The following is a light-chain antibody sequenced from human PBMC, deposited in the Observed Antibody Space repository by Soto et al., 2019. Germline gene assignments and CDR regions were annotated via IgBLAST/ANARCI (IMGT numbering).Light chain of an antibody. CDR3: QQYNSYCT. V-gene: IGKV1-5*01. CDR1: QTISSW. J-gene: IGKJ2*02. Sequence: DIHMTRSPSTLSGSVGRIFTITCRASQTISSWLAWYQQKPGKAPKLLIYDASSLESGVPSSFSGSASGTEFTLTISSLQPDDFATYYCQQYNSYCTFGQGTKVDIK. CDR2: DAS.